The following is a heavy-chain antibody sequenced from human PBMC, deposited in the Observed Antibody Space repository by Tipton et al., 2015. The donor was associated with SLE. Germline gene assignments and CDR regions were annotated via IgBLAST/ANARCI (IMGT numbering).Heavy chain of an antibody. CDR3: ARGYGEDI. V-gene: IGHV3-9*01. Sequence: SLRLSCAASGFTFVDYAMHWVRQAPGKGLEWVSGISWNSCSIGYADSLKGRFTISRDNSKNTLYLQMNSLRAEDTAVYYCARGYGEDIWGQGTMVTVSS. CDR2: ISWNSCSI. J-gene: IGHJ3*02. D-gene: IGHD4-17*01. CDR1: GFTFVDYA.